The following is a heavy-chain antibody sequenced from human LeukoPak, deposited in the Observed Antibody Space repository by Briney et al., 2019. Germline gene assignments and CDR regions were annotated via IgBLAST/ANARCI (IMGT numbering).Heavy chain of an antibody. Sequence: GASLRPPSTASGFTFGDYAMSWVRRAPGKGLEWVSFIRSKAYGGTTDYAATVKGRFTISKDDSKSTRKLKMKSLTTEDTAVYYCSRSYTTVTTGDPYYFDYWGQGTLVTVSS. CDR2: IRSKAYGGTT. V-gene: IGHV3-49*04. CDR1: GFTFGDYA. J-gene: IGHJ4*02. CDR3: SRSYTTVTTGDPYYFDY. D-gene: IGHD4-17*01.